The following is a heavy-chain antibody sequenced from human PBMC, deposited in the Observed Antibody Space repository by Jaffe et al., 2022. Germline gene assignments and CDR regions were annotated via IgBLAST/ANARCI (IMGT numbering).Heavy chain of an antibody. Sequence: EVQLLESGGGLVQPGGSQRLSCEASGFIFSTFEMNWVRQAPGKGLEWVAYVNSRGTSMYYAASVRGRFTISRDNTRNSLYLHMESLRVEDTAIYYCARDPPTMYSTPTSDDFDIWGQGTMVTVS. CDR3: ARDPPTMYSTPTSDDFDI. D-gene: IGHD4-4*01. V-gene: IGHV3-48*03. CDR2: VNSRGTSM. J-gene: IGHJ3*02. CDR1: GFIFSTFE.